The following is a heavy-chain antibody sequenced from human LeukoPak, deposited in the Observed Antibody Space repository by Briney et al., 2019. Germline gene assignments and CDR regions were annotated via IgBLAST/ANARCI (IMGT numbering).Heavy chain of an antibody. D-gene: IGHD1-1*01. J-gene: IGHJ6*02. CDR3: ARGTLDIYYYYGMDV. Sequence: SETLSLTCTVSGGSISSYYWSWIRQPPGKGLEWIGYIYYSGSTNYNPSLKSRVTISVDTSKNQFSLKLSSVTAADTAVYYCARGTLDIYYYYGMDVWGQGTTVTVSS. CDR1: GGSISSYY. V-gene: IGHV4-59*01. CDR2: IYYSGST.